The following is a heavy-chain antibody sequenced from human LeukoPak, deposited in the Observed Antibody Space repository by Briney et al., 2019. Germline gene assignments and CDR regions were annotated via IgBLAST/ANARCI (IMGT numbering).Heavy chain of an antibody. CDR3: ARGSGSGSLDY. Sequence: SETLSLTYTVSGGSISSYYWSWIRQPPGKGLEWIGYIYYSGSTNYNPSLKSRVTISVDTSKNQFSLKLSSVTAADTAVYYCARGSGSGSLDYWGQGTLVTVSS. CDR1: GGSISSYY. J-gene: IGHJ4*02. CDR2: IYYSGST. V-gene: IGHV4-59*01. D-gene: IGHD3-22*01.